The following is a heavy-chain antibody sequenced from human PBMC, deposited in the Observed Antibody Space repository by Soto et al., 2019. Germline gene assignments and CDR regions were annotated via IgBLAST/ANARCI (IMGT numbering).Heavy chain of an antibody. V-gene: IGHV4-59*08. CDR1: GGSISENYY. J-gene: IGHJ6*02. Sequence: KPSETLSLTCTVSGGSISENYYWNWIRQSPGKGLEWIAYIFHTGGTYYNPSLKGRVTISMDTSRDQVSLNLTAVTSTDAALYYCARAGGAAAGLYYGMDVWGQGTTVTVSS. CDR3: ARAGGAAAGLYYGMDV. D-gene: IGHD6-13*01. CDR2: IFHTGGT.